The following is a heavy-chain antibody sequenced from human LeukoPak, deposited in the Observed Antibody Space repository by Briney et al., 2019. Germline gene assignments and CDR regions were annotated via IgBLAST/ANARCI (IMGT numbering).Heavy chain of an antibody. CDR2: IISSSSPI. D-gene: IGHD1/OR15-1a*01. CDR1: GFTFSSYS. Sequence: KPGGSLRLSCAASGFTFSSYSMNWVCQAPGKGLEWVSSIISSSSPIYYADSVKGRFTISRDNAKNSLYLQMDSLRAEDTAVYYCARGEHDGFDIWGQGTMVTVSS. J-gene: IGHJ3*02. V-gene: IGHV3-21*01. CDR3: ARGEHDGFDI.